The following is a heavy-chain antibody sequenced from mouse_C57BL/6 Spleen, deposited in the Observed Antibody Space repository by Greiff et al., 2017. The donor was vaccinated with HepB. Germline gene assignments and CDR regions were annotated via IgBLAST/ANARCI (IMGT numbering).Heavy chain of an antibody. CDR3: ARDGSWLRGSYFDY. D-gene: IGHD2-2*01. CDR2: ISDGGSYT. CDR1: GFTFSSYA. J-gene: IGHJ2*01. V-gene: IGHV5-4*01. Sequence: EVQLVESGGGLVKPGGSLKLSCAASGFTFSSYAMSWVRQTPEKRLEWVATISDGGSYTYYPDNVKGRFTISRDNAKNNLYLQMSHLKSEDTAMYYCARDGSWLRGSYFDYWGQGTTLTVSS.